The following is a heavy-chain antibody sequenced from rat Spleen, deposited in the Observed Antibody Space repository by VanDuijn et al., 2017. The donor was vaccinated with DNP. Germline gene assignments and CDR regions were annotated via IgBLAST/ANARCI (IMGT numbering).Heavy chain of an antibody. CDR1: GFPLTKYG. V-gene: IGHV2S12*01. D-gene: IGHD1-2*01. Sequence: QVQLGESGPGLVQPSQTLSLTCTVSGFPLTKYGVSWVRQPPGKGLEWIAAMSSGGSSYFNSALKSRLSIRRDTSTSQVFLEMNSLQTEDTAIYCCTREEPRVLYYFSSLFDYWGQGVMVTVSS. CDR3: TREEPRVLYYFSSLFDY. CDR2: MSSGGSS. J-gene: IGHJ2*01.